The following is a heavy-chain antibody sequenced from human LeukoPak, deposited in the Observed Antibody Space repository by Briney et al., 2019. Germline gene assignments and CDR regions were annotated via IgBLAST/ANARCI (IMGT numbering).Heavy chain of an antibody. J-gene: IGHJ2*01. CDR3: ARGRGYGDYVYWYFDL. CDR1: GGSISSSNW. Sequence: SETLSLTCAVSGGSISSSNWWSWVRQPPGKGLEWIGEIYHSGSTNYNPSLKSRVTISVDTSKNQFSLKLSSVTAADTAVYYCARGRGYGDYVYWYFDLWGRGTLVTVSS. CDR2: IYHSGST. D-gene: IGHD4-17*01. V-gene: IGHV4-4*02.